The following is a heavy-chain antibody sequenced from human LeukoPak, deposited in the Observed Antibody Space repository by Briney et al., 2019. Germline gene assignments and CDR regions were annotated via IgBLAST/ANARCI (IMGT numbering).Heavy chain of an antibody. J-gene: IGHJ5*02. Sequence: PSETLSLTCTVSGGSISSYYWSWIRQPPGKGLEWIGYIYYSGSTNYNPSLKSRVTISVDTSKNQFSLKLSSVTAADTAVYYCAREKVGGWFDPWGQGTLVTVPS. CDR1: GGSISSYY. CDR3: AREKVGGWFDP. V-gene: IGHV4-59*01. CDR2: IYYSGST.